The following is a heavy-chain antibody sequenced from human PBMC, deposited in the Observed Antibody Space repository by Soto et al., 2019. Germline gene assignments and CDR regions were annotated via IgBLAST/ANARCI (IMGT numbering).Heavy chain of an antibody. CDR1: GFTFSSYG. CDR2: IWYDGSNK. Sequence: GGSLRLSCAASGFTFSSYGMHWVRQAPGKGLEWVAVIWYDGSNKYYADSVKGRFTVSRDNSKNTLYLQMNSLRAEDTAVYYCARSLGDNWNWPFDYWGQGTLVTVSS. J-gene: IGHJ4*02. CDR3: ARSLGDNWNWPFDY. D-gene: IGHD1-7*01. V-gene: IGHV3-33*01.